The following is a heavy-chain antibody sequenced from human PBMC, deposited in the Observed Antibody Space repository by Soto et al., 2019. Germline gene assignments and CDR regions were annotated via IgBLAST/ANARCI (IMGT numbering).Heavy chain of an antibody. J-gene: IGHJ4*02. V-gene: IGHV4-30-2*01. CDR1: GGSISSGGYS. Sequence: SETLSLTCAVSGGSISSGGYSRSWIRQPPGKGLEWIGYIYHSGSTYYNPSLKSRVTISVDRSKNQFFLKLNSVTAADTGMYYCARNGGSTWYYFASWGQGTVVTVSS. CDR2: IYHSGST. CDR3: ARNGGSTWYYFAS. D-gene: IGHD6-13*01.